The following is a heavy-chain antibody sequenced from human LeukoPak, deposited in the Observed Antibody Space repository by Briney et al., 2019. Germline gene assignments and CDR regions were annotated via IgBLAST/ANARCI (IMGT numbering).Heavy chain of an antibody. V-gene: IGHV3-30-3*01. D-gene: IGHD6-13*01. Sequence: GASLRLSCAASGFTFSSYVMHWVRQAPGKGLEWVAVISYDGSNKYHADSVKGRSTISRDNSKNTLYLQMNSLRAEDTAVYYCASDIAAGGRGYFDYWGQGTLVTVSS. CDR3: ASDIAAGGRGYFDY. CDR2: ISYDGSNK. J-gene: IGHJ4*02. CDR1: GFTFSSYV.